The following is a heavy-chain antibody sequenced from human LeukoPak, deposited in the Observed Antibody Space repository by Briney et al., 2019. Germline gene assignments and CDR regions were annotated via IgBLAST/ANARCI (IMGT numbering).Heavy chain of an antibody. J-gene: IGHJ4*02. D-gene: IGHD5-24*01. CDR2: IYSSGSI. V-gene: IGHV4-4*07. CDR3: ARVELATVDHFDY. Sequence: SETLSLTCTVSVGSLSFSYWRWIRQPAGKGLEWIGRIYSSGSINYNPSLKSRVTMSVDTSKNQFSLKLTSVTAADTAVYYCARVELATVDHFDYWGQGILVTVSS. CDR1: VGSLSFSY.